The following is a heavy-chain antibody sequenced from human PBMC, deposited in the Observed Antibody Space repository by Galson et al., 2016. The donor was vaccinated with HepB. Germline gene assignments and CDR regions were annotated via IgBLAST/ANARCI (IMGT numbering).Heavy chain of an antibody. V-gene: IGHV3-74*01. D-gene: IGHD1/OR15-1a*01. CDR2: INSDVSST. Sequence: SLRLSCAASGFTSGSTFTSYWMHWVRQAPGKGLVWVSRINSDVSSTRYADSVKGRFTISRDNAKNTLHLQMTSLRAEDTAVYYCASSKQNDAFDIWGQGTMVTVSS. CDR3: ASSKQNDAFDI. CDR1: GFTSGSTFTSYW. J-gene: IGHJ3*02.